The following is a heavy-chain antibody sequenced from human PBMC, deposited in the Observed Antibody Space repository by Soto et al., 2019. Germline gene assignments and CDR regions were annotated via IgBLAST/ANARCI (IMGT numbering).Heavy chain of an antibody. CDR3: ARGDREDIAVVVGVRPGEYGVDV. CDR1: GFTFRSYA. D-gene: IGHD2-15*01. CDR2: ISYDGSNQ. Sequence: QVQLVESGGGVVQPGRFLRLSCAASGFTFRSYAMHWVRQAPGKGLECVAVISYDGSNQFYRDYLKGRFTISRDNSKNTLYLQINRLRYDDTAVYYCARGDREDIAVVVGVRPGEYGVDVWGQGTTVTVSS. J-gene: IGHJ6*02. V-gene: IGHV3-30-3*01.